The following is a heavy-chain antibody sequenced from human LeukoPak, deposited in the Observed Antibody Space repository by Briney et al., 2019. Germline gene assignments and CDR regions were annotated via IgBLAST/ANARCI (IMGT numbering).Heavy chain of an antibody. V-gene: IGHV3-66*02. CDR3: ARDHPGYSYGYAY. CDR1: GFTVSSNY. D-gene: IGHD5-18*01. J-gene: IGHJ4*02. Sequence: GGSLRLSCAASGFTVSSNYMSWVRQAPGKGLEWVSVIYSGGSTYYADSVKGRFTISRDNSKNTLYLQMNSLRAEDTAVYYCARDHPGYSYGYAYWGQGTLVTVPS. CDR2: IYSGGST.